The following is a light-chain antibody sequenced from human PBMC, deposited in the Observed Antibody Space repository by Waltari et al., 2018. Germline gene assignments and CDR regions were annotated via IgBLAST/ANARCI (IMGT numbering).Light chain of an antibody. CDR2: SAS. CDR3: LQHGTYPPT. J-gene: IGKJ4*01. Sequence: DIQMTQSPSAKSASVGDRVTITCRASQGISNYLAWFQQKPGEVPKRLIYSASFLQSGVPSRFSGSGSGTEFTLTISSLQPEDSATYYCLQHGTYPPTFGGGTSVEIK. V-gene: IGKV1-17*03. CDR1: QGISNY.